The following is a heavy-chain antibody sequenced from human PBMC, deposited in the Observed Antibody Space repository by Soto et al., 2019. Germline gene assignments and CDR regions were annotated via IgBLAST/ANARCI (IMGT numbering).Heavy chain of an antibody. Sequence: GGSLRLSCAASGFTFNSAWMTWVRQAPGKGLEWVGRIKSKTDGGTTDFAAPVKGRFTISRDDSKNTVYLQMNSLKIEDTAVYYCTTGLAAAGTNYWGQGTLVTVSS. CDR1: GFTFNSAW. J-gene: IGHJ4*02. V-gene: IGHV3-15*01. CDR3: TTGLAAAGTNY. CDR2: IKSKTDGGTT. D-gene: IGHD6-13*01.